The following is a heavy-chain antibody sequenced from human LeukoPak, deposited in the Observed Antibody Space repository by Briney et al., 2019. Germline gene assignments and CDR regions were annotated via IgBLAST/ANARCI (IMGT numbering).Heavy chain of an antibody. CDR2: IIPILGIA. CDR3: ARGGILEGWEHKYYYYYMTS. Sequence: ASVKVSCKASGGTFSSYTISWVRQAPGQGLEWMGRIIPILGIANYAQKFQGRVTITADKSTSTASMELSSLRSEDTAVYYCARGGILEGWEHKYYYYYMTSGAKGPRSPSP. V-gene: IGHV1-69*02. D-gene: IGHD1-26*01. CDR1: GGTFSSYT. J-gene: IGHJ6*03.